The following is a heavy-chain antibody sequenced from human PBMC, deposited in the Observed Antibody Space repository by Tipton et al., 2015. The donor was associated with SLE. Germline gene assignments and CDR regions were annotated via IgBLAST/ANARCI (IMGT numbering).Heavy chain of an antibody. Sequence: TLSLTCTVSGGSISSHYWSWIRQTPGKGLEWIGYIYYSGRTNYNPSLTSRVTIPVDTSNNQLSLKLRSVTAADTAVYYCARDQGGREIDFWGQGTLVTVSS. V-gene: IGHV4-59*11. CDR2: IYYSGRT. CDR3: ARDQGGREIDF. CDR1: GGSISSHY. J-gene: IGHJ4*02. D-gene: IGHD1-26*01.